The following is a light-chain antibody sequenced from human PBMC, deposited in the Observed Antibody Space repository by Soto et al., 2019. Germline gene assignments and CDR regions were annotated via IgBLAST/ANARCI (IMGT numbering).Light chain of an antibody. CDR1: NSDVGGYNY. J-gene: IGLJ2*01. CDR3: SSYTSSSTLE. CDR2: EVT. V-gene: IGLV2-14*01. Sequence: QSALTQPASVSGSPGQSITISCTGTNSDVGGYNYVSWFQQHPGKAPKLIIYEVTTRPSGVSNRFSGSKSGNTASLTISGLQAEDEADYCCSSYTSSSTLEFGGGTKLTVL.